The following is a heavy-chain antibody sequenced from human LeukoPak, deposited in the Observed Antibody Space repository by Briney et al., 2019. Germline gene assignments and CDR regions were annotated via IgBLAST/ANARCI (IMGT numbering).Heavy chain of an antibody. Sequence: GGSLRLSCAASGFTFIAYSMNWARQSPGKGLEWVSCISSSSAYIYYADSVEGRFTVSRDNAKNSLYLQMNSLRAEDTAVYYCARENFYDSSGYDAFDIWGQGTMVTVSS. CDR2: ISSSSAYI. CDR3: ARENFYDSSGYDAFDI. V-gene: IGHV3-21*01. J-gene: IGHJ3*02. D-gene: IGHD3-22*01. CDR1: GFTFIAYS.